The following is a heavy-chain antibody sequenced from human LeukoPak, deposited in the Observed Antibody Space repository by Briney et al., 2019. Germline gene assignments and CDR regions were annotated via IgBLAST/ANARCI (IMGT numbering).Heavy chain of an antibody. J-gene: IGHJ4*02. D-gene: IGHD3-22*01. CDR3: ATDTYYYDSSGYSPLDY. CDR2: FDPEDGET. V-gene: IGHV1-24*01. CDR1: GYTLTELS. Sequence: ASVKVSCKVSGYTLTELSMHWVRQAPGKGLEWMGGFDPEDGETIYAQKFQGRVTMTEDTSTDTAYMELSSLRSEDTAVYYCATDTYYYDSSGYSPLDYWGREPWSPSPQ.